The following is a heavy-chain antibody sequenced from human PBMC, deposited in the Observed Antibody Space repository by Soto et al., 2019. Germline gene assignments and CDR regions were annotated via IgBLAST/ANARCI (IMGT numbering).Heavy chain of an antibody. CDR3: AKRCPIAAAGINCYYYYGMDV. CDR1: GFTFSSYA. Sequence: GGSLRLSCAASGFTFSSYAMSWVRQAPGKGLEWVSAISGSGGSTYYADSVKGRFTISRDNSKNTLYLQMNSLRAEDTAVYYCAKRCPIAAAGINCYYYYGMDVWGQGTTVTVSS. V-gene: IGHV3-23*01. D-gene: IGHD6-13*01. CDR2: ISGSGGST. J-gene: IGHJ6*02.